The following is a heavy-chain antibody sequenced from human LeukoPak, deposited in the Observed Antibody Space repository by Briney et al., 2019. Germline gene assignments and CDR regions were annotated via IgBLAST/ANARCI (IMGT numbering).Heavy chain of an antibody. J-gene: IGHJ4*02. CDR2: IKQDGSEK. D-gene: IGHD3-9*01. Sequence: PGGSLGLSCAASGFTFSSYEMNWVRQAPGKGLEWVANIKQDGSEKYYVDSVKGRFTISRDNAKNSLYLQMNSLRAEDTAVYYCARDWKTGYYMSETTIFDYWGQGTLVTVSS. CDR1: GFTFSSYE. V-gene: IGHV3-7*01. CDR3: ARDWKTGYYMSETTIFDY.